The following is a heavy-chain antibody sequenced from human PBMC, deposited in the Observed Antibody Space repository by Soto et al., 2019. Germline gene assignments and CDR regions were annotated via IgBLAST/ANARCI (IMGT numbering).Heavy chain of an antibody. CDR2: IYYTGSI. D-gene: IGHD6-13*01. V-gene: IGHV4-59*08. CDR3: AYSSSWSTPFDY. CDR1: GRSIGSDY. J-gene: IGHJ4*02. Sequence: QVQLQESGPGLVKPSETLSLTCTVSGRSIGSDYWSWIRQPPGKGLEWIGYIYYTGSINYNPSLKSRVTISAHTSESHVSLKLSTVTAADTALYYCAYSSSWSTPFDYWGQGILVTVSS.